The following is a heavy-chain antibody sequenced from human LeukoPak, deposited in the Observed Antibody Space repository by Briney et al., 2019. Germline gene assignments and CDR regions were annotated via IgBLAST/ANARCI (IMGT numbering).Heavy chain of an antibody. CDR3: ARAREWSRSLLGRPIKYSSSWNYFGY. V-gene: IGHV4-34*01. CDR1: GGSFSGYY. Sequence: SETLSLTCAVYGGSFSGYYWSWIRQPPGKGLEWIGEINHSGSTNYNPSLKSRVTISVDTSKNQFSLKLSSVTAADTAVYYCARAREWSRSLLGRPIKYSSSWNYFGYWGQGTLVTVSS. CDR2: INHSGST. D-gene: IGHD6-13*01. J-gene: IGHJ4*02.